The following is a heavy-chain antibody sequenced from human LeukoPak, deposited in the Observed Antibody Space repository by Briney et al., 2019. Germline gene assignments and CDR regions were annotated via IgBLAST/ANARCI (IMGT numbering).Heavy chain of an antibody. CDR2: IYYSGST. D-gene: IGHD3-9*01. CDR3: ARDLGYFDWFPVSGAFDI. J-gene: IGHJ3*02. CDR1: GGSISSGGYY. Sequence: PSETLSLTCTVSGGSISSGGYYWGWIRQHPGKGLEWIGYIYYSGSTYYNPSLKSRVTISVDTSKNQFSLKLSSVTAADTAVYYCARDLGYFDWFPVSGAFDIWGQGTMVTVSS. V-gene: IGHV4-31*03.